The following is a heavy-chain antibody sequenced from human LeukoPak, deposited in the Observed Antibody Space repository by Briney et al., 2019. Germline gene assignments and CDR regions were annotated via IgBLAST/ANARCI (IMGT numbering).Heavy chain of an antibody. J-gene: IGHJ4*02. CDR2: FDPEDGET. CDR3: ARGILTGYYVPGIQSPFDY. D-gene: IGHD3-9*01. CDR1: GYTLTELS. Sequence: ASVKVSCKVSGYTLTELSMHWVRQAPGKGLEWMGGFDPEDGETIYAQKFQGRVTMTEDTSTDTAYMELSSLRSEDTAVYYCARGILTGYYVPGIQSPFDYWGQGTLVTVSS. V-gene: IGHV1-24*01.